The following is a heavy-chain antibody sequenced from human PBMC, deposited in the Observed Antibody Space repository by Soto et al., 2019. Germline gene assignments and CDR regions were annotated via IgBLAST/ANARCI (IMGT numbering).Heavy chain of an antibody. J-gene: IGHJ4*02. CDR3: ATDPVAVTGSFIDS. Sequence: PGGSLRLSCAASGFTFDNCAMSWVRQAPGKGLEWILGISGSGGSTYYADSVKGRFTISRDNSKNTVYLQMNSLRADDTAVYYCATDPVAVTGSFIDSWGQGTLVTVSS. D-gene: IGHD2-21*02. CDR2: ISGSGGST. V-gene: IGHV3-23*01. CDR1: GFTFDNCA.